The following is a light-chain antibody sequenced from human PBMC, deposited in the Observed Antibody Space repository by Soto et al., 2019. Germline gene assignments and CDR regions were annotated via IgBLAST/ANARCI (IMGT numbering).Light chain of an antibody. CDR3: SSYASSSTLDVV. Sequence: QSALTQPASVSGSPGQSITISCTGTSSDVGLYNYVSWYQHHPGKAPKLMIYEVSNRPSGVSNRFSGSKSGNTASLTISGLQAEDEADYYCSSYASSSTLDVVFGGGTKLTVL. J-gene: IGLJ2*01. CDR2: EVS. V-gene: IGLV2-14*01. CDR1: SSDVGLYNY.